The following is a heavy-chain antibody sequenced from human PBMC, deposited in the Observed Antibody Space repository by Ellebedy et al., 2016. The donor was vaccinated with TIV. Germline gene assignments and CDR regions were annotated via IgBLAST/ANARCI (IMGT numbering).Heavy chain of an antibody. J-gene: IGHJ4*02. CDR3: ARGSSSPDY. Sequence: GESLKISCAASGFIFSSYWMSWVRQAPGKGLEWVANIKQDGSEKYYVDSVKGRFTISRDNAKNSLYLQMNSLRAEDTAVYYCARGSSSPDYWGQGTLVTVSS. CDR1: GFIFSSYW. V-gene: IGHV3-7*04. CDR2: IKQDGSEK. D-gene: IGHD6-6*01.